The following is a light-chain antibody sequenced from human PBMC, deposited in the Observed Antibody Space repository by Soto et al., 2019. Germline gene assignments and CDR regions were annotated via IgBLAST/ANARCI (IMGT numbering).Light chain of an antibody. CDR3: QQYGDLPPT. Sequence: DIVLTQYPGTLSLSPGDRATLSCRASQSVSTSYLAWYQQKPGQAPRLLIYGASSRATGIPDRFSGSGSGTDFTLTISGLEPEDFVVYHCQQYGDLPPTFGQGTKVDI. J-gene: IGKJ1*01. CDR1: QSVSTSY. CDR2: GAS. V-gene: IGKV3-20*01.